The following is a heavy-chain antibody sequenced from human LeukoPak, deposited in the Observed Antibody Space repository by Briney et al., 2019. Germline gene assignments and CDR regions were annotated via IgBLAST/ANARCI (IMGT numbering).Heavy chain of an antibody. CDR2: MKEDGSEK. J-gene: IGHJ4*02. V-gene: IGHV3-7*03. CDR3: AKRGVVIRVILVGFHKEAYYFDS. CDR1: GFTFSDYR. Sequence: GGSLRLSCEASGFTFSDYRMSWVRQAPGKGLEWVTNMKEDGSEKYYVDSVKGRFTISRDNAKNSLYLQMDSLRAEDTAVYFCAKRGVVIRVILVGFHKEAYYFDSWGQGALVTVSS. D-gene: IGHD3-22*01.